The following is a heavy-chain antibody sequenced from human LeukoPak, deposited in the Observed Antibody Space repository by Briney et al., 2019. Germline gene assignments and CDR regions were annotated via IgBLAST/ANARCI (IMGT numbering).Heavy chain of an antibody. D-gene: IGHD5-18*01. Sequence: GGSLRLSCAASGFTFSTYSMHWVRQAPGKGLEWVAVISYDGSNKYYADSVKGRFTISRDNAKTSLYLQMNSLRAEDTAVYYCARDLSGIAGYTYGRGIDYWGQGTLVTVSS. V-gene: IGHV3-30*04. CDR2: ISYDGSNK. CDR1: GFTFSTYS. J-gene: IGHJ4*02. CDR3: ARDLSGIAGYTYGRGIDY.